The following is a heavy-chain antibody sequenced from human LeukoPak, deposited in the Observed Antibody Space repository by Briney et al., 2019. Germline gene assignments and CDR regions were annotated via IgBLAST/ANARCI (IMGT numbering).Heavy chain of an antibody. V-gene: IGHV1-18*01. J-gene: IGHJ4*02. Sequence: ASVKVSCKASGYTFTSYGINWVRQAPGQGLEWMGWISAYNGNTNYAQKLQGRVTMTTDTSTSTAYMELRSLRSDDTAVYYCARDAGYSSSWYGVADYWGQGTLVTVSS. CDR3: ARDAGYSSSWYGVADY. D-gene: IGHD6-13*01. CDR2: ISAYNGNT. CDR1: GYTFTSYG.